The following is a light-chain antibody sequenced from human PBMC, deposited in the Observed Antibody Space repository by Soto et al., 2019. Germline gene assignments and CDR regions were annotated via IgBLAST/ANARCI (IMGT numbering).Light chain of an antibody. CDR2: GAS. CDR1: QSASSRY. J-gene: IGKJ1*01. CDR3: QQYGSSSWT. V-gene: IGKV3-20*01. Sequence: SPSTLPLSLGEGAPLSCRASQSASSRYFAGYQQKTGQDPRRLLYGASSRAAGSTDRCSGSRSGANVTLTIIRLVQADFAVDYCQQYGSSSWTFGQGTKVDIK.